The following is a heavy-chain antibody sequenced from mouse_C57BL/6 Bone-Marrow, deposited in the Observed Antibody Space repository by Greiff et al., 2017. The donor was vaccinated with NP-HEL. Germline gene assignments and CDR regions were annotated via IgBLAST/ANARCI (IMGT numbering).Heavy chain of an antibody. V-gene: IGHV6-6*01. D-gene: IGHD2-4*01. CDR1: GFTFSDAW. J-gene: IGHJ4*01. CDR3: NLYEYDDYYAMDY. Sequence: EVQLVESGGGLVQPGGSMKLSCAASGFTFSDAWMDWVRQSPEKGLEWVAEIRNKANNHATYYAESVKGRFTISRDDSTSSVYLQMNSLRAEDTGIYYCNLYEYDDYYAMDYWGQGTSVTVSS. CDR2: IRNKANNHAT.